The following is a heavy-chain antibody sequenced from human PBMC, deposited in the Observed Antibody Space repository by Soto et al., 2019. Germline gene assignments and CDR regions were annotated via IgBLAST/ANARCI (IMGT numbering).Heavy chain of an antibody. CDR2: INHSGST. V-gene: IGHV4-34*01. CDR1: GGSFSGYY. D-gene: IGHD2-8*02. CDR3: ARAWWRMDRQYGMDV. J-gene: IGHJ6*02. Sequence: QVQLQQWGAGLLKPSETLSLTCAVYGGSFSGYYWSWIRQPPGKGLEWIGEINHSGSTYYNPSLKSRVTISVDTSKNQFSLKLSSVTAADTAVYYCARAWWRMDRQYGMDVWGQGTTVTVSS.